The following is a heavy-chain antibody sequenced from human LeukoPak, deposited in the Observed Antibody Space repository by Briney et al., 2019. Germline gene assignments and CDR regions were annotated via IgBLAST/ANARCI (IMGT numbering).Heavy chain of an antibody. D-gene: IGHD3-3*01. Sequence: GASVKVSCKASGYTFTSYGISWVRQAPGQGLEWMGWISAYNGNTNYAQKFQGRVTMTTDTSTSTAYMELRSLRSDDTAVYYCARTILSSDNDFWSGYSGRWRGGVWFDPWGQGTLVTVSS. CDR3: ARTILSSDNDFWSGYSGRWRGGVWFDP. CDR1: GYTFTSYG. J-gene: IGHJ5*02. CDR2: ISAYNGNT. V-gene: IGHV1-18*01.